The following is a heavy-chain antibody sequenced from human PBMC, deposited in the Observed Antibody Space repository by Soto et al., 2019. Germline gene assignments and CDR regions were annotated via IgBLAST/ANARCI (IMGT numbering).Heavy chain of an antibody. Sequence: PGGSLRLSCAASGFTSSSYRMIWVRQAPGKGLEWVSYITGSSDTIYHADSVKGRFTTSRDNAKNSLYLQMNSLRAEDTAVYDCARVDSSGQYLDYWGQGTLVTVSS. CDR3: ARVDSSGQYLDY. D-gene: IGHD3-22*01. CDR1: GFTSSSYR. CDR2: ITGSSDTI. V-gene: IGHV3-48*04. J-gene: IGHJ4*02.